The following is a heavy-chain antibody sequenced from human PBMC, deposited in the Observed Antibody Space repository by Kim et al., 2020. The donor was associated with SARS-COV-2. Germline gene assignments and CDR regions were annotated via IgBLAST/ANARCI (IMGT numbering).Heavy chain of an antibody. J-gene: IGHJ4*02. V-gene: IGHV4-34*01. CDR2: INHSGST. D-gene: IGHD3-9*01. Sequence: SETLSLTCAVYGGSFSGYYWSWIRQPPGKGLEWIGEINHSGSTNYNPSLKSRVTISVDTSKNQFSLKLSSVTAADTAVSYCARGRPVLRYFDWLFSLDPFDYWGQGTLVTVSS. CDR3: ARGRPVLRYFDWLFSLDPFDY. CDR1: GGSFSGYY.